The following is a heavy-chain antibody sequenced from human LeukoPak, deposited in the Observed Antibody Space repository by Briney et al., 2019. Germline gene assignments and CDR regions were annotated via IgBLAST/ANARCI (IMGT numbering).Heavy chain of an antibody. V-gene: IGHV3-23*01. J-gene: IGHJ1*01. CDR1: GFTFSSYA. CDR3: AKEDDSSGYYYSIAEYFQH. Sequence: GGSLRLSCAASGFTFSSYAMSWVHQAPGKGLEWVSAISGSGGSTYYADSVKGRFTISRDNSKNTLYLQMNSLRAEDTAVYYCAKEDDSSGYYYSIAEYFQHWGQGTLVTVSS. D-gene: IGHD3-22*01. CDR2: ISGSGGST.